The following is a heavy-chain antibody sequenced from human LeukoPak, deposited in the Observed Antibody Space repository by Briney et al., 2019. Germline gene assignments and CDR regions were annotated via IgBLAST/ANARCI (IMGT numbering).Heavy chain of an antibody. CDR3: ARDAQAVAGKGRYYYYGMDV. J-gene: IGHJ6*02. D-gene: IGHD6-19*01. V-gene: IGHV4-4*02. Sequence: PSETLSLTCAVSGGSISGSNWWSWVRQPPGKGLEWIGEIYHSGSTNYNPSLKSRVTISVDKSKNQFSLKLSSVTAADTAVYYCARDAQAVAGKGRYYYYGMDVWGQGTTVTVSS. CDR2: IYHSGST. CDR1: GGSISGSNW.